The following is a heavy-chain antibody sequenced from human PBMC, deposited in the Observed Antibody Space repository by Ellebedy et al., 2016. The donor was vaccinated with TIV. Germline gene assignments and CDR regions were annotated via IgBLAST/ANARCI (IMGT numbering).Heavy chain of an antibody. Sequence: AASVKVSCKVSGYTLTELSMHWARQAPGQGLEWMGRIIPILGIANYAQKFQGRVTITADKSTSTAYMELSSLRSEDTAVYYCARGVLRFPLDYWGQGTLVTVSS. J-gene: IGHJ4*02. CDR3: ARGVLRFPLDY. V-gene: IGHV1-69*04. CDR1: GYTLTELS. D-gene: IGHD3-3*01. CDR2: IIPILGIA.